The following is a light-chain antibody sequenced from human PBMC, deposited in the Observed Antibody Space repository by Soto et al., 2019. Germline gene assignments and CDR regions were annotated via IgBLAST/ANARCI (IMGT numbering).Light chain of an antibody. CDR1: QSVSSN. V-gene: IGKV3-15*01. J-gene: IGKJ1*01. Sequence: EIVMTQSPATLSVSPGERATLSCRASQSVSSNLAWYQQKPGQAPRLLIYGASTRATGIPARFSGSGSGTEFTLTISSLQSEDCAVYYCQQYNNWPPWTFGQGTKVEI. CDR3: QQYNNWPPWT. CDR2: GAS.